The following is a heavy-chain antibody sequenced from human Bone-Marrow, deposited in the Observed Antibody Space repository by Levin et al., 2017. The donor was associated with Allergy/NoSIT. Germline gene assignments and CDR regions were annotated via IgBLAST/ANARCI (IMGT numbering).Heavy chain of an antibody. V-gene: IGHV3-7*03. CDR1: GFTFSRYW. CDR2: VNQDGSVQ. J-gene: IGHJ4*02. Sequence: GESLKISCVVSGFTFSRYWMSWVRQAPGKGLEWVATVNQDGSVQSYVDSVKGRFTISRDNAKSSLYLQMNSLRAEDTAVYYCASENYYRFDYWGQGTLVAVSS. CDR3: ASENYYRFDY. D-gene: IGHD3-22*01.